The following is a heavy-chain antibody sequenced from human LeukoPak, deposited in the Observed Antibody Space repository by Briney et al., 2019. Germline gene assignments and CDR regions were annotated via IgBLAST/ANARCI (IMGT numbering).Heavy chain of an antibody. CDR2: ISSSGSAI. V-gene: IGHV3-48*03. D-gene: IGHD2-15*01. Sequence: QPGGSLRLSCAASGFTFSSHEMNWVRQAPGKGLEWVSDISSSGSAIYYAASVKGRFTISRDNAKNSLYLQMHSLRAEDTAVYFCARSTVAATIPIDYWGQGTLVTVSS. CDR1: GFTFSSHE. J-gene: IGHJ4*02. CDR3: ARSTVAATIPIDY.